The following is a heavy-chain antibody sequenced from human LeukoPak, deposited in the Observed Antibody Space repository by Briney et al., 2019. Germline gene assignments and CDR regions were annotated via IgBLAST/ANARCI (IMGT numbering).Heavy chain of an antibody. CDR1: GGSFSGYY. CDR2: INHSGST. Sequence: SETLSLTCAVYGGSFSGYYWSWIRQPPGKGLEWIGEINHSGSTNYNPSLKSRVTISVDTSKNQFSLKLSSVTAADTAVYYCARGGKLIRFLGWFNWFDPWGQGTLVTVSS. V-gene: IGHV4-34*01. D-gene: IGHD3-3*01. J-gene: IGHJ5*02. CDR3: ARGGKLIRFLGWFNWFDP.